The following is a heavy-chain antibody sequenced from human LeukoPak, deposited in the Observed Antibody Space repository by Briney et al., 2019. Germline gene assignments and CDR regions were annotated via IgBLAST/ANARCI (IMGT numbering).Heavy chain of an antibody. D-gene: IGHD2-2*01. CDR3: VKGVHNQLLSSYFDY. CDR1: GFTFSSYS. J-gene: IGHJ4*02. V-gene: IGHV3-48*01. CDR2: ISSNSSTI. Sequence: HPGGSLRLSCAASGFTFSSYSMNWVRQAPGKGLEWVSYISSNSSTIYYADSVKGRFTISRDNSKNTLYLQMNSLRAEDTAVYYCVKGVHNQLLSSYFDYWGQGTLVTVSS.